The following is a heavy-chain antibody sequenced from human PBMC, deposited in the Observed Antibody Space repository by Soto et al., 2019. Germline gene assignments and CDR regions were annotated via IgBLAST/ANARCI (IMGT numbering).Heavy chain of an antibody. J-gene: IGHJ6*02. CDR2: INHSGST. Sequence: SETLSLTCAVYGGSFSGYYWSWIRQPPGKGLEWIGEINHSGSTNYNPPLKSRVTISVDTSKNQFSLKLSSVTAADTAVYYCARDGGMVRDYGMDVWGQGTTVTVSS. D-gene: IGHD3-10*01. V-gene: IGHV4-34*01. CDR3: ARDGGMVRDYGMDV. CDR1: GGSFSGYY.